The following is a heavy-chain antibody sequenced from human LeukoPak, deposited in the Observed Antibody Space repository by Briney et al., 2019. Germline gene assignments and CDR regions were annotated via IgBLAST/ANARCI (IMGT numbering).Heavy chain of an antibody. D-gene: IGHD3-9*01. V-gene: IGHV1-3*01. CDR2: INGDNGDT. Sequence: ASVKVSCKASGYTFTGYYMHWVRQAPGQRLEWMGWINGDNGDTKYSQKFQGRVTITRDTSAYTVYMELRSLSSADTAVYFCARAPYDILTGYSLNWFDPWGQGTLVTVSS. J-gene: IGHJ5*02. CDR3: ARAPYDILTGYSLNWFDP. CDR1: GYTFTGYY.